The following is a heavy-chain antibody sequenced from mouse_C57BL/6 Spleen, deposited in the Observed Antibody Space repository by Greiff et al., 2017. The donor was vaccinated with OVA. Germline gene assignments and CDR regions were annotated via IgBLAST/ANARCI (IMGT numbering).Heavy chain of an antibody. CDR1: GYAFTNYL. CDR3: ARLDYGSSYVRYFDV. D-gene: IGHD1-1*01. Sequence: QVQLKQSGAELVRPGTSVKVSCKASGYAFTNYLIEWVKQRPGQGLEWIGVINPGSGGTNYNEKFKGKATLTADKSSSTAYMQLSSLTSEDSAVYFCARLDYGSSYVRYFDVWGTGTTVTVSS. V-gene: IGHV1-54*01. J-gene: IGHJ1*03. CDR2: INPGSGGT.